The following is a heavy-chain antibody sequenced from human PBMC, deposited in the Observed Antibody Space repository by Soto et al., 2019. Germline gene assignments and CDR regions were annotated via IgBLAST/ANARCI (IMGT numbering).Heavy chain of an antibody. J-gene: IGHJ4*02. CDR2: INAGNGNT. CDR3: ARLHTGTTFSALGF. D-gene: IGHD4-17*01. CDR1: GYTFSSYV. V-gene: IGHV1-3*01. Sequence: ASVKVSCKASGYTFSSYVIHWVRQAPGQRLEWMGWINAGNGNTEYSQKFQDRVTITRDTSASIVYMELSSLRSEDTAVYYCARLHTGTTFSALGFWGQGTLVTVSS.